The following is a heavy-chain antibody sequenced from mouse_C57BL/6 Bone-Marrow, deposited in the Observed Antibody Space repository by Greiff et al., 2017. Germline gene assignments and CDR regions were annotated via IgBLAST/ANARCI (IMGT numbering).Heavy chain of an antibody. D-gene: IGHD1-1*01. V-gene: IGHV1-53*01. J-gene: IGHJ3*01. Sequence: VQLQQPGTELVKPGASVKLSCKASGYTFTSYWMHWVKQRPGQGLEWIGNINPSNGGTNYNEKFKSKATLTVDKSSSTAYMQLSSLTSEDSAVYDCAGHLYGNSSWLAYWGQGTLVTVSA. CDR1: GYTFTSYW. CDR2: INPSNGGT. CDR3: AGHLYGNSSWLAY.